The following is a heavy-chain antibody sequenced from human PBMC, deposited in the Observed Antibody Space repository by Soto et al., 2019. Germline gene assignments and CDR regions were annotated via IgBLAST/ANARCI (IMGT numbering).Heavy chain of an antibody. V-gene: IGHV3-21*01. CDR2: ISSSSSYI. CDR3: ARDGGYCSSTSCYVLGPYYYYYMDV. CDR1: GFTFSSYS. D-gene: IGHD2-2*01. J-gene: IGHJ6*03. Sequence: GGSLRLSCAASGFTFSSYSMNWVRQAPGKGLEWVSSISSSSSYIYYADSVKGRFTISRDNAKNSLYLQMNSLRAEDTAVYYCARDGGYCSSTSCYVLGPYYYYYMDVWGKGTTVTVSS.